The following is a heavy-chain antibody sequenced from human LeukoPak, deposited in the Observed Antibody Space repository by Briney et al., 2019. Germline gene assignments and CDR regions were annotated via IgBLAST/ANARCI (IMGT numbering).Heavy chain of an antibody. D-gene: IGHD1-26*01. CDR1: GFTFSTYS. Sequence: GGSLRLSCAASGFTFSTYSMNWVRQAPGKGLEWISSITTSSTYTFYADSVKGRFTISRDNARNSLYLQMNSLRVEDTAVYYCARDPYSGTYGNTYYYYMDVWGKGTTVTISS. CDR2: ITTSSTYT. J-gene: IGHJ6*03. V-gene: IGHV3-21*01. CDR3: ARDPYSGTYGNTYYYYMDV.